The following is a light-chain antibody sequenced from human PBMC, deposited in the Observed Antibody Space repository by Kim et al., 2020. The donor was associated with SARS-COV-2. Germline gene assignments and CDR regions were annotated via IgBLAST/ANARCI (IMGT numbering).Light chain of an antibody. CDR1: SGSIDDNY. CDR2: EDD. Sequence: GQQVTISCTRSSGSIDDNYVQWYQQRPGGVPTTVIYEDDQRPSGVSDRFSGSIDNSSNSASLTISGLRTEDEADYYCQSYNRDNVLFGGGTQLTVL. J-gene: IGLJ2*01. CDR3: QSYNRDNVL. V-gene: IGLV6-57*03.